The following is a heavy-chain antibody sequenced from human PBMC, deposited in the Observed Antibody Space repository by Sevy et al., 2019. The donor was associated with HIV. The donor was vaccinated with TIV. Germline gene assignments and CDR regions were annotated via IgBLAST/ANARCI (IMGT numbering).Heavy chain of an antibody. D-gene: IGHD3-22*01. CDR2: FDHEDGVT. CDR1: GYTLTQVS. CDR3: ATIKDYYDSSGCPFDY. V-gene: IGHV1-24*01. Sequence: VSVKVSCKVSGYTLTQVSMHWVRQAPGEGLEWMGSFDHEDGVTIYAQKFQGRVTMTEDTSTDTAYMELNSLRAEDTAVYFCATIKDYYDSSGCPFDYWVQGTLVTVSS. J-gene: IGHJ4*02.